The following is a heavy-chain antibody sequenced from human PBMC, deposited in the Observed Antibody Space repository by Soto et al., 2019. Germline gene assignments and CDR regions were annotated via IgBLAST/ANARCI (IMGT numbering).Heavy chain of an antibody. Sequence: PGGSLRLSCAASGFTFSSYGMHWVRQAPGKGLEWVAVISYDGSNKYYADSVKGRFTISRDNSKNTLYLQMNSLRAEDTAVYYCAKDLAPNIVGALDYWGQGT. CDR2: ISYDGSNK. D-gene: IGHD1-26*01. CDR1: GFTFSSYG. J-gene: IGHJ4*02. V-gene: IGHV3-30*18. CDR3: AKDLAPNIVGALDY.